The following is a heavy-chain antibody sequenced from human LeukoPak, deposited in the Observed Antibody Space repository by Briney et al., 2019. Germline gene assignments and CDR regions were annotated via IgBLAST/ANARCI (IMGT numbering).Heavy chain of an antibody. CDR3: ARSQTYGDHPPFDY. D-gene: IGHD4-17*01. J-gene: IGHJ4*02. Sequence: ASVKVSCKASGYSFTGSAMNWVRQAPGQGLEWMGWINTNTGNPTYAQGFTGRFVFSLDASVSTAYIQISSLKTEDTAVYFCARSQTYGDHPPFDYWGQGTLVTVSS. CDR1: GYSFTGSA. V-gene: IGHV7-4-1*02. CDR2: INTNTGNP.